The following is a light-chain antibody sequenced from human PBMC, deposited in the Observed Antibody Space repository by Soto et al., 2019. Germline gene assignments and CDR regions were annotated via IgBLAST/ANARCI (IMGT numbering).Light chain of an antibody. Sequence: EIVLTQSPGTLSLSPGERATLSCRASQSVSSSYLAWYQQKPGQAPRLLIYGASSSATGIPDRFSGSGSGTDFTLTISRLEPEDFAVYYCQQYGSSGTFGQGTKVDIK. J-gene: IGKJ1*01. V-gene: IGKV3-20*01. CDR3: QQYGSSGT. CDR1: QSVSSSY. CDR2: GAS.